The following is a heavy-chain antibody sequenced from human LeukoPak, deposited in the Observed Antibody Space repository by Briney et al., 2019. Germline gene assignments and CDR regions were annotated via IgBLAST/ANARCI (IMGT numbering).Heavy chain of an antibody. Sequence: GESLRLSCAASGFTFNNYAMSWVRQAPGKGLEWVLAISGSGGSTFYADSVKGRFTISRDSSKNTLLLQLNSLRAEDTAVYYCAKETELTVSALFDHWGQGTLVTVSS. J-gene: IGHJ4*02. D-gene: IGHD2-21*02. V-gene: IGHV3-23*01. CDR1: GFTFNNYA. CDR2: ISGSGGST. CDR3: AKETELTVSALFDH.